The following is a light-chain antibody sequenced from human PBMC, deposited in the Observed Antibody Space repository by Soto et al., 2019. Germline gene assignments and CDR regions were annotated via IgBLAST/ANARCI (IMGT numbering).Light chain of an antibody. CDR3: QVWDSSTGV. J-gene: IGLJ2*01. V-gene: IGLV3-9*01. CDR2: RDS. Sequence: SYELTQPLSVSVALGQTARITCGGNNIGSKNVHWYRQKPGQAPVLVIYRDSTRPSGIPERFSGSNSGNTATLTISRAQAGDEADYYCQVWDSSTGVFGGGTKLTVL. CDR1: NIGSKN.